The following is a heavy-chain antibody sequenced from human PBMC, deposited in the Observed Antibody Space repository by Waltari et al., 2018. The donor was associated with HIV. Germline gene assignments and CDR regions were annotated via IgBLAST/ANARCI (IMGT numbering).Heavy chain of an antibody. V-gene: IGHV4-38-2*02. CDR3: ARVAYYYDSSGYFNWFDP. CDR2: IYHSGST. J-gene: IGHJ5*02. CDR1: GYSISSGYY. D-gene: IGHD3-22*01. Sequence: QVQLQESGPGLVKPSETLSLTCTVSGYSISSGYYWGWIRQPPGKGLEWIGSIYHSGSTYYTPALKSRVTISVDTSKDQFSLKLSSVTAADTAVYYCARVAYYYDSSGYFNWFDPWGQGTLVTVSS.